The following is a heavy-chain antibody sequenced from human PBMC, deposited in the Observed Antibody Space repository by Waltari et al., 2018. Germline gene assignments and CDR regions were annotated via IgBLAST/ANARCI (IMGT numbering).Heavy chain of an antibody. V-gene: IGHV3-23*01. D-gene: IGHD1-26*01. CDR1: VFPFSSYA. J-gene: IGHJ4*02. CDR3: APSGSYYGRY. Sequence: EVQLLESGGGLVQPGGSLRLSCAASVFPFSSYAMSWVRQAPGKGLEWVSAISGSGGSTYYADSVKGRFTISRDNSKNTLYLQMNSLRAEDTAVYYCAPSGSYYGRYWGQGTLVTVSS. CDR2: ISGSGGST.